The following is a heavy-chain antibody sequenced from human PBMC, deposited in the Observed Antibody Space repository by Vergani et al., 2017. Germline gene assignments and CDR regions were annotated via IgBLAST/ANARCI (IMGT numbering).Heavy chain of an antibody. CDR1: GFTFRSYS. Sequence: EVQLVESGGGLVKPGGSLRLSCAASGFTFRSYSMNWVRQAPGKGLEWVSSISSSSSYIYYADSVKGRFTISRDNAKNSLYLQMNGLRAEDTAVYYWARDVNGELGYWGQGTLVTVSS. CDR2: ISSSSSYI. V-gene: IGHV3-21*01. CDR3: ARDVNGELGY. J-gene: IGHJ4*02. D-gene: IGHD1-26*01.